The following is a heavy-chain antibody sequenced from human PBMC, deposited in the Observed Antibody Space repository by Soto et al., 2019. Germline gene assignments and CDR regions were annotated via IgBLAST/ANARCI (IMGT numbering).Heavy chain of an antibody. D-gene: IGHD3-10*01. Sequence: PGGSLRLSCAASGFTFSSYGMHWVRQAPGKGLEWVAVIWYDGSNKYYADSVKGRFTISRDNSKNTLYLQMNSLRAEDTAVYYCARGPPSTTRAEPVPYGYWGQGTLVTVSS. V-gene: IGHV3-33*01. CDR3: ARGPPSTTRAEPVPYGY. CDR1: GFTFSSYG. J-gene: IGHJ4*02. CDR2: IWYDGSNK.